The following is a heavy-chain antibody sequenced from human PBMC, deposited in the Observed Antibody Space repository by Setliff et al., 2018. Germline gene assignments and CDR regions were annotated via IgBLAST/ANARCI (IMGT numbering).Heavy chain of an antibody. CDR1: GFTFSGYY. CDR3: AKWGGSLDSIGYYLGPFDH. V-gene: IGHV3-48*01. Sequence: PGGSLRLSCAASGFTFSGYYMQWVRQAPGKGLEWVSYIGESGNNIHYADSVKGRFTISRDNSNNTLYLHMNSLRVEDTAVYSCAKWGGSLDSIGYYLGPFDHWGQGTLVTVSS. CDR2: IGESGNNI. D-gene: IGHD3-22*01. J-gene: IGHJ4*02.